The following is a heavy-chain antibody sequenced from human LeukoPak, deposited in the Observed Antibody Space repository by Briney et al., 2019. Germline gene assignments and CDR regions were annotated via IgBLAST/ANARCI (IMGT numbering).Heavy chain of an antibody. D-gene: IGHD3-3*01. CDR1: GFTFDDYA. V-gene: IGHV3-9*03. Sequence: PGRSLRLSCAASGFTFDDYAMHWVRQAPGKGLEWVSGISWNSGSIGYADSVKGRFTISRDNAKNSLHLQMNSLRAEDMALYYCAKGYYDFWSDWDYMDVWGKGTTVTVSS. CDR3: AKGYYDFWSDWDYMDV. CDR2: ISWNSGSI. J-gene: IGHJ6*03.